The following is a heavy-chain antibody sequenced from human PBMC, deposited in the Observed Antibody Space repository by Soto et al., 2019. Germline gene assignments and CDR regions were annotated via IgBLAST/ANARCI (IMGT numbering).Heavy chain of an antibody. CDR2: INPNSGGT. D-gene: IGHD6-13*01. V-gene: IGHV1-2*04. J-gene: IGHJ6*02. CDR1: GYTFTGYD. CDR3: AREKSIAAAGTRDYYYYGMDV. Sequence: ASVKVSCKASGYTFTGYDMHWVRQAPGQGLEWMGWINPNSGGTNYAQKFQGWVTMTRDTSISTAYMELSRLRSDDTAVYYCAREKSIAAAGTRDYYYYGMDVWGQGTTVTVSS.